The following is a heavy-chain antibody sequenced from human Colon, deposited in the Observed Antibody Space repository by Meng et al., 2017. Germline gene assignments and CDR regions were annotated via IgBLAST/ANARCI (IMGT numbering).Heavy chain of an antibody. D-gene: IGHD1-1*01. J-gene: IGHJ4*02. CDR3: ARVGTARPLDY. CDR1: GFTFSLYA. CDR2: ITSSSNYI. Sequence: EVQLVESGGGLVKPGESLRVSCEASGFTFSLYAINWVRQAPGEGLEWVASITSSSNYIHYSDSVKGRFTVSRDNARNSSYLQMDSLRAEDTAVYYCARVGTARPLDYWGQGTLVTVSS. V-gene: IGHV3-21*01.